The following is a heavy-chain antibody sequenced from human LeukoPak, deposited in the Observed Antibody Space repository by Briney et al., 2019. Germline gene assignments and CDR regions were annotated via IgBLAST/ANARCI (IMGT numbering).Heavy chain of an antibody. CDR2: IYSGGTT. V-gene: IGHV3-53*01. CDR3: ARRAGGYSHPYDY. J-gene: IGHJ4*02. CDR1: GFSFDDYA. D-gene: IGHD4-23*01. Sequence: GGSLRLSCAASGFSFDDYAMHWVRQAPGKGLEWVSLIYSGGTTYYADSVKGRFTISRDNSKNTLYLQMNSLRAEDTAVYYCARRAGGYSHPYDYWGQGILVTVSS.